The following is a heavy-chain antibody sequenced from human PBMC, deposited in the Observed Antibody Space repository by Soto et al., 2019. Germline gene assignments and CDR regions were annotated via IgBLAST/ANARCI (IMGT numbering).Heavy chain of an antibody. V-gene: IGHV2-5*02. D-gene: IGHD6-19*01. CDR3: ASISAAGRLGYSSAWFLNY. CDR1: GFSLTTSGVG. J-gene: IGHJ4*02. Sequence: SGPTLVNPTQTLTLTCTFSGFSLTTSGVGVAWISQPPRKAMEWLALIYWDDYKRYSPSLKSRVTITKDTSKNQVVVTMTNMDPVDTATYYCASISAAGRLGYSSAWFLNYWGQGTLVTSPQ. CDR2: IYWDDYK.